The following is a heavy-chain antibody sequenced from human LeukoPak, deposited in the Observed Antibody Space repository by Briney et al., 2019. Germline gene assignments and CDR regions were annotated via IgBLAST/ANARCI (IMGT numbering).Heavy chain of an antibody. Sequence: SETLSLTCAVSGGSISSGGYSWSWIRQPPGKGLEWIGEINHSGSTNYNPSLKSRVTISVDTSKNQFSLKLSSVTAADTAVYYCARGQVGTQPGELIDYWGQGTLVTVSS. CDR3: ARGQVGTQPGELIDY. J-gene: IGHJ4*02. CDR1: GGSISSGGYS. D-gene: IGHD2-21*02. V-gene: IGHV4-30-2*01. CDR2: INHSGST.